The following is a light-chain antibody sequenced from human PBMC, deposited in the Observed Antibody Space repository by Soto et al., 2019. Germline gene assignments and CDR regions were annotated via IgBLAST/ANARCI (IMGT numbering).Light chain of an antibody. V-gene: IGLV1-40*01. CDR2: GNS. CDR1: SSNIGAHYD. CDR3: GTWDSSLSGYV. Sequence: QSVLTQPPSVSGAPGQRVTISCTGSSSNIGAHYDVHWYQQLPGTAPKLLIYGNSNRPSGVPDRFSGSKSGTSATLGITGLQTGDEADYFCGTWDSSLSGYVFGTGTKVTV. J-gene: IGLJ1*01.